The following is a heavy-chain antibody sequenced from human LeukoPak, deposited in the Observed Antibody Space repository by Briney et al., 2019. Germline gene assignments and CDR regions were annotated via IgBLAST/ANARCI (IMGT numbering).Heavy chain of an antibody. J-gene: IGHJ6*02. CDR3: AKDRGYSYGQGYYYGMDV. V-gene: IGHV3-43D*03. CDR2: ISWDGVST. Sequence: PGGSLRLSCAASGFTFDDYAMHWVRQAPGKGLEWVPLISWDGVSTYYADSVKGRFTISRDNSKNSLYLQMNSLRAEDTALYYCAKDRGYSYGQGYYYGMDVWGQGTTVTVSS. D-gene: IGHD5-18*01. CDR1: GFTFDDYA.